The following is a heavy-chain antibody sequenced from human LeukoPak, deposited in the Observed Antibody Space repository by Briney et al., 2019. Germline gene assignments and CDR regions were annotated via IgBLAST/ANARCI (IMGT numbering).Heavy chain of an antibody. Sequence: SETLSLTCTVSGGSISSYYLSWIRQPPGKGLEWIGYIYYSGSTNYNPSLKSRVTISVDTSKNQFSLKLSSVTAADTAVYYCARDHSYYDSSGHSDPWGQGTLVTVSS. CDR2: IYYSGST. CDR1: GGSISSYY. D-gene: IGHD3-22*01. J-gene: IGHJ5*02. CDR3: ARDHSYYDSSGHSDP. V-gene: IGHV4-59*12.